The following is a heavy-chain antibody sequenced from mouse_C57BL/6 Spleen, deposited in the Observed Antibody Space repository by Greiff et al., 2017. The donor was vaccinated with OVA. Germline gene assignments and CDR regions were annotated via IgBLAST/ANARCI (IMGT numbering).Heavy chain of an antibody. D-gene: IGHD2-1*01. V-gene: IGHV1-54*01. CDR1: GYAFTNYL. CDR3: ARGNYRDYAMDY. CDR2: INPGSGGT. J-gene: IGHJ4*01. Sequence: LVESGAELVRPGTSVKVSCKASGYAFTNYLIEWVKQRPGQGLEWIGVINPGSGGTNYNEKFKGKATLTADKSSSTAYMQLSSLTSEDSAVYFCARGNYRDYAMDYWGQGTSVTVSS.